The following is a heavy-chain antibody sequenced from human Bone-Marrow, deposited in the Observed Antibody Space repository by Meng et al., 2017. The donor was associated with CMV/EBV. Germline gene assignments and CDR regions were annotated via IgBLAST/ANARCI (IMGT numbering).Heavy chain of an antibody. J-gene: IGHJ6*02. CDR3: ARDSCSSTSCYIDYYYGMDV. CDR2: INPNSGGT. Sequence: ASVKVSCKASGYTFTGYYMHWVRQAPGQGLEWMGWINPNSGGTNYAQKFQGRVTMTRDTSISTAYMELSRLRSDDTAVYYCARDSCSSTSCYIDYYYGMDVWGQWTTVTVAS. D-gene: IGHD2-2*02. V-gene: IGHV1-2*02. CDR1: GYTFTGYY.